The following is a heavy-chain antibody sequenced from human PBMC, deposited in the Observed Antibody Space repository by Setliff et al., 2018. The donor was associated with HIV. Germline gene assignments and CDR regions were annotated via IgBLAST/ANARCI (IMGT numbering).Heavy chain of an antibody. CDR2: ISFDGSHK. J-gene: IGHJ6*02. CDR3: ARRQIAVAGTSSDFYYGLDV. D-gene: IGHD6-19*01. CDR1: GFAFSDFS. V-gene: IGHV3-30*04. Sequence: PGGSLRLSCVASGFAFSDFSMFWARQAPGKGLEWVAVISFDGSHKYYADSLKGRFTISRDNSINTIYLQWSSLKASDTAMYYCARRQIAVAGTSSDFYYGLDVWGQGTTVTVSS.